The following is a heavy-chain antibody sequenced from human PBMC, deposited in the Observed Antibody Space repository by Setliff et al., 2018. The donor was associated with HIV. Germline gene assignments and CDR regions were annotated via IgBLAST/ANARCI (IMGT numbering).Heavy chain of an antibody. Sequence: SVKVSCKSSGGTFSSNAISWVRQAPGHGLEWIGGIIPILGTTHYSQKFQDRVTITRDESTRTAYLEVNNLGSEDTAIYYCARGRGGSYADACDVWGQGTMVTVSS. D-gene: IGHD1-26*01. V-gene: IGHV1-69*05. CDR2: IIPILGTT. CDR3: ARGRGGSYADACDV. J-gene: IGHJ3*01. CDR1: GGTFSSNA.